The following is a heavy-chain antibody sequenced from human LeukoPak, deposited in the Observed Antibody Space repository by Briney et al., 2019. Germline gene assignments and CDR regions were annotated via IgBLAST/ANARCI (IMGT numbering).Heavy chain of an antibody. D-gene: IGHD6-6*01. Sequence: GGSLRLSCAASGFTFDDYGMSWVRQAPGKGLEWVSGINWNGGSTGYADSVKGRFTISRDNAKNSLYLQMNSLRSEDTALYYCARDSLAARDHNWFDSWGQGTLVTVSS. V-gene: IGHV3-20*04. CDR2: INWNGGST. CDR3: ARDSLAARDHNWFDS. CDR1: GFTFDDYG. J-gene: IGHJ5*01.